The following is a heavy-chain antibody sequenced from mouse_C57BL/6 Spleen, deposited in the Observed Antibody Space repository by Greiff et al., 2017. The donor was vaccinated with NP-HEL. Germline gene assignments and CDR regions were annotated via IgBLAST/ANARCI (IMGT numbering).Heavy chain of an antibody. Sequence: EVQRVESGGGLVKPGGSLKLSCAASGFTFSDYGMHWVRQAPEKGLEWVAYISSGSSTIYYADTVKGRFTISRDNAKNTLFLQMTSLRSEDTAMYYCAKPDYYGSSYRYAMDYWGQGTSVTVSS. CDR2: ISSGSSTI. J-gene: IGHJ4*01. D-gene: IGHD1-1*01. CDR3: AKPDYYGSSYRYAMDY. CDR1: GFTFSDYG. V-gene: IGHV5-17*01.